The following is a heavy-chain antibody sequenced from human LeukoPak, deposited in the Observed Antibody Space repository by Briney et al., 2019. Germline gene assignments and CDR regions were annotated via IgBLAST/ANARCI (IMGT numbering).Heavy chain of an antibody. V-gene: IGHV3-23*01. J-gene: IGHJ4*02. D-gene: IGHD2-2*02. CDR2: ISGSGGST. Sequence: PGGSLRLSCAASGFTFSSYAMSWVRQAPGEGLEWVSAISGSGGSTYYADSVKGRFTISRDNSKNTLYLQMNSLRAEDTAVYYCAKDVGYCSSTSCYIGGYWGQGTLVTVSS. CDR1: GFTFSSYA. CDR3: AKDVGYCSSTSCYIGGY.